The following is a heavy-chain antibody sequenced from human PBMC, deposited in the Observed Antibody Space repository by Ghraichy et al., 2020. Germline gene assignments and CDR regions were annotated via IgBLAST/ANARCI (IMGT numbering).Heavy chain of an antibody. D-gene: IGHD1-26*01. Sequence: ASVKVSCKASRYTFTSYGITWVRQAPGQGLEWMGWISAYSGNTNHAQKFQGRVTMTTDTSTSTAYMELRSLRSDDTAVYYCTRGGWKLKGAFDFWAQGTLVTVSS. CDR2: ISAYSGNT. J-gene: IGHJ4*02. V-gene: IGHV1-18*04. CDR3: TRGGWKLKGAFDF. CDR1: RYTFTSYG.